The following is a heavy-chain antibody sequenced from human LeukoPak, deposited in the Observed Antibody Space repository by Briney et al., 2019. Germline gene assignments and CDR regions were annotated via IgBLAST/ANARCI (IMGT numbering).Heavy chain of an antibody. CDR2: IYYSGST. J-gene: IGHJ4*02. Sequence: SETLSLTCAVYGGSFSGYYWSWIRQPPGKGLEWIGYIYYSGSTNYNPSLRSRVTISVDTSKNQFSLKLSSVTAADTAVYYCASLRLGNDYWGQGTLVTVSS. CDR3: ASLRLGNDY. V-gene: IGHV4-59*08. CDR1: GGSFSGYY. D-gene: IGHD1-26*01.